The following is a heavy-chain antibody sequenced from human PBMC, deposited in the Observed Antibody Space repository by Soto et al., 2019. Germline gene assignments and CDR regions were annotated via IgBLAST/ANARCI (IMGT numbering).Heavy chain of an antibody. CDR1: GFTFSSYG. D-gene: IGHD3-22*01. V-gene: IGHV3-30*18. Sequence: PGGSLRLSCAASGFTFSSYGMHWVRQAPGKGLEWVAVISYDGSNKYYADSVKGRFTISRDNSKNTLYLQMNSLRAEDTAVYYCAKDKVAYYDSSGYSYLQHWGQGTLVTVSS. CDR2: ISYDGSNK. J-gene: IGHJ1*01. CDR3: AKDKVAYYDSSGYSYLQH.